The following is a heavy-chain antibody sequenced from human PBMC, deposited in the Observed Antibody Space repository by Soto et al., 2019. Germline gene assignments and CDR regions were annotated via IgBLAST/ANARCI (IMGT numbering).Heavy chain of an antibody. CDR2: IMSSSSTI. CDR3: ARDAGSSYDPYWYFEL. Sequence: EVQLVESGGGLVQPGGSLRLSCAASGFTLSSYSMNWVRQAPGTGLEWVSFIMSSSSTIYYADSVKGRFTLCRANVENSLYLQMNSLRDEDTAVYYGARDAGSSYDPYWYFELWGRGTLVTVSS. D-gene: IGHD6-6*01. V-gene: IGHV3-48*02. J-gene: IGHJ2*01. CDR1: GFTLSSYS.